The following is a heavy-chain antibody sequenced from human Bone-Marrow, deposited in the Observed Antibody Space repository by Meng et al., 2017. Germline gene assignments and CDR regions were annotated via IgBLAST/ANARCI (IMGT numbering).Heavy chain of an antibody. CDR2: IYHDGSA. D-gene: IGHD3-16*01. V-gene: IGHV4-4*02. CDR3: TRNEYYCLGY. CDR1: GGTIRCDHW. J-gene: IGHJ4*02. Sequence: VQTEASGLGRVMPSGTLAPPVAVSGGTIRCDHWFSWVRRSPGKGLEWMEEIYHDGSARYNPSLKSRVTISVDRAKNQFSLTLTSVTAADTAVYYCTRNEYYCLGYWGQGTLVTVSS.